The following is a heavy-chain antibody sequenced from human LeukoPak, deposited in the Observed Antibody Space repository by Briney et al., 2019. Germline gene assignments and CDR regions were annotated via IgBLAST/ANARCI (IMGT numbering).Heavy chain of an antibody. J-gene: IGHJ6*02. Sequence: GGSLRLSCAASGFTFSSYGMHWVRQAPGKGLERVSVISYDGSNKYYADSVKGRFTISRDNSKNTLYLQMNSLRAEDTAVYYCAKDTVVTAPFYGMDVWGQGTTVTVSS. CDR3: AKDTVVTAPFYGMDV. CDR2: ISYDGSNK. CDR1: GFTFSSYG. V-gene: IGHV3-30*18. D-gene: IGHD2-21*02.